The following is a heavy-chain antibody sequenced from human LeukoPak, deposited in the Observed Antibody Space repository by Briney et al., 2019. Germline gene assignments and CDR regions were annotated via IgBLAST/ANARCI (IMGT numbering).Heavy chain of an antibody. D-gene: IGHD3-10*01. CDR1: GFTFSIYS. J-gene: IGHJ4*02. CDR2: ISGSGAIT. Sequence: GGSLRLSCAASGFTFSIYSMHWVRQAPGKGLEWVSAISGSGAITYYADSVKGRFTISRDNSKNTLYLQMNSLRAEDTAVYYCAKDGGVWFGESNDYWGQGTLVTVSS. V-gene: IGHV3-23*01. CDR3: AKDGGVWFGESNDY.